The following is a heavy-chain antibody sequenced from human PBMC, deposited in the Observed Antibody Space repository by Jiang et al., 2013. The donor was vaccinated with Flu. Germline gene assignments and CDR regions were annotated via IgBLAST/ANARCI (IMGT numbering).Heavy chain of an antibody. D-gene: IGHD3-22*01. CDR1: GGSISITNYY. CDR3: ARRSDRTIGTVGFDI. V-gene: IGHV4-39*07. Sequence: KPSETLSLTCTVSGGSISITNYYWGWIRQPPGKGLEWIGSIYYSGITYYNSSLKSRVTISLDTSKNQFSLRLSSVTAADTAIYYCARRSDRTIGTVGFDIWGQGTMVTVSS. J-gene: IGHJ3*02. CDR2: IYYSGIT.